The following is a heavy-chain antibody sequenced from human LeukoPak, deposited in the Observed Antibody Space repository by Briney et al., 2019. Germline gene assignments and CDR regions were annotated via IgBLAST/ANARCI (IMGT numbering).Heavy chain of an antibody. Sequence: GASVKVSCKASGGTFSSYAISWVRQAPGQGLEWMGWLSAYNGNTNYAQKFQGRVTMTTDTSTSTAYMELRSLRSDDTAVYYCARELGVAGPDYWGQGTLVTVSS. J-gene: IGHJ4*02. D-gene: IGHD6-19*01. CDR1: GGTFSSYA. CDR3: ARELGVAGPDY. CDR2: LSAYNGNT. V-gene: IGHV1-18*01.